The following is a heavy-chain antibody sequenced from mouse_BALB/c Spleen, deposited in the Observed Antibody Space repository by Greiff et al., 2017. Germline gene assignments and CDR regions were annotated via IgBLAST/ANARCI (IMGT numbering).Heavy chain of an antibody. V-gene: IGHV1-5*01. D-gene: IGHD2-3*01. CDR1: GYTFTSYW. CDR2: IYPGNSDT. J-gene: IGHJ4*01. Sequence: EVKLEESGTVLARPGASVKMSCKASGYTFTSYWMHWVKQRPGQGLEWIGAIYPGNSDTSYNQKFKGKAKLTAVTSTSTAYMELSSLTNEDSAVYYCTPHDGYYVPYAMDYWGQGTSVTVSS. CDR3: TPHDGYYVPYAMDY.